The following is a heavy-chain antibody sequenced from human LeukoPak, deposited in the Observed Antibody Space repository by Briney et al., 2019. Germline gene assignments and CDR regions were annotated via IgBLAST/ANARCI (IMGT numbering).Heavy chain of an antibody. CDR3: ARESRGYSYGFDY. Sequence: GGSLRLSCAASGFTFSSYAMHWVRQAPGKGLEWVSSISSSSSYIYYADSVKGRFTISRDNAKNSLYLQMNSLRAEDTAVYYCARESRGYSYGFDYWGQGTLVTVSS. CDR2: ISSSSSYI. V-gene: IGHV3-21*01. CDR1: GFTFSSYA. J-gene: IGHJ4*02. D-gene: IGHD5-18*01.